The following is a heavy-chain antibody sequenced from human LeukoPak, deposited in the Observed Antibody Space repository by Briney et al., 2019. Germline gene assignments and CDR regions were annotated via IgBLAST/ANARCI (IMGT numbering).Heavy chain of an antibody. CDR1: GGSISSSSYY. CDR2: IYYSGST. J-gene: IGHJ4*02. V-gene: IGHV4-39*01. CDR3: ARASIIVVVPAASGPFDY. D-gene: IGHD2-2*01. Sequence: SETLSLTCTVSGGSISSSSYYWGWIRQPPGKGLERIGSIYYSGSTYYNPSLKSRVTISVDTSKNQFSLKLSSVTAADTAVYYCARASIIVVVPAASGPFDYWGQGTLVTVSS.